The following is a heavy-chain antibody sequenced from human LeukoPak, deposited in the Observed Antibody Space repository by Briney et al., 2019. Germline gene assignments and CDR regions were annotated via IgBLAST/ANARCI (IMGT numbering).Heavy chain of an antibody. CDR2: ISYDGSDK. Sequence: PGGSLRLSCAASGFTFSSYGMHWVRQAPGKGLEWVAVISYDGSDKYYADSVKGRFTISRDNSKNTLYLQMNSLRAEDTAVYYCAKDRRLGAVAVSYFDYWGQGTLVTVSS. V-gene: IGHV3-30*18. CDR3: AKDRRLGAVAVSYFDY. J-gene: IGHJ4*02. CDR1: GFTFSSYG. D-gene: IGHD6-19*01.